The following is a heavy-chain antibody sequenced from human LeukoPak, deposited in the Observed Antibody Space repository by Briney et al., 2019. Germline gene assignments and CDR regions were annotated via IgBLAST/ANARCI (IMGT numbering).Heavy chain of an antibody. CDR2: IKQDGSEK. CDR1: GFTFSSYW. Sequence: PGGSLRLSCAASGFTFSSYWMSWVRQAPGKGLEWVANIKQDGSEKYYVDSVKGRFTISRDNAKNSLYLQMNSLRAEDTAVYYCARVLCSGGSCYSVLYYYMDVWGKETTVTVSS. D-gene: IGHD2-15*01. J-gene: IGHJ6*03. CDR3: ARVLCSGGSCYSVLYYYMDV. V-gene: IGHV3-7*01.